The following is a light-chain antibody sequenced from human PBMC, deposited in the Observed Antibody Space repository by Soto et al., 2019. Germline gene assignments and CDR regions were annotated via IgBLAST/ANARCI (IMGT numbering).Light chain of an antibody. V-gene: IGKV3-15*01. CDR3: HESPSSAPWR. CDR1: QSVSIN. CDR2: GAS. Sequence: IGRTPTESKRVVSRRKIAIRALRSSQSVSINLAWYQQKPGQAPRLLIYGASTRATGIPARFSGIGSRTAFTLTIRRSQPAGCTAHPCHESPSSAPWRFAEGTKVAIK. J-gene: IGKJ1*01.